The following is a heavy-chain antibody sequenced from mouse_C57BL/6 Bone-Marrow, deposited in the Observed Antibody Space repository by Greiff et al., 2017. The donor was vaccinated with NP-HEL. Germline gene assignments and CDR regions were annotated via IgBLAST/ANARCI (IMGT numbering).Heavy chain of an antibody. J-gene: IGHJ4*01. V-gene: IGHV1-42*01. CDR3: ARGTLGNAMDN. CDR2: INPSTGGT. Sequence: VQLQQSGPELVKPGASVKISCKASGYSFTGYYMNWVKQSPEKSLEWIGEINPSTGGTTYNQKFKAKATLTVDKSSSTAYMQLKSLTSEDSAVYYSARGTLGNAMDNWGQGTSVTVSS. CDR1: GYSFTGYY. D-gene: IGHD2-10*02.